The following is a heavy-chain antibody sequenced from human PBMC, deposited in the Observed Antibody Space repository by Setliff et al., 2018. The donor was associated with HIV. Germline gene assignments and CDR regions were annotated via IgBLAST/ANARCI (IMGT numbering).Heavy chain of an antibody. CDR2: INTINGNP. D-gene: IGHD2-15*01. J-gene: IGHJ4*02. CDR3: ARRMEMTPIGY. CDR1: GYTFTDYG. Sequence: ASVKVSCKASGYTFTDYGINWVRQAPGQGLEWMGWINTINGNPMYAQGFTGRFVFSLDTSVSTAYLQISSLKAEDSAVYYCARRMEMTPIGYWGQGTLVTVSS. V-gene: IGHV7-4-1*02.